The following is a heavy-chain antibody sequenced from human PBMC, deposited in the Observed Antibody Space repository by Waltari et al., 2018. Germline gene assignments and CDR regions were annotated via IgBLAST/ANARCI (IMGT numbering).Heavy chain of an antibody. CDR3: AREQRDFWSGYFIA. V-gene: IGHV1-69*08. J-gene: IGHJ5*02. CDR2: SITIFGTA. Sequence: QIQGVQSGGEVNNPGCSLRLSCTASGGPFRSYAVTCVRTAPGQGLECMGRSITIFGTANYAQKFQGRVTMTADKSTSTAYMELSSLRSEDTAVYYCAREQRDFWSGYFIAWGQGTLVTVSS. CDR1: GGPFRSYA. D-gene: IGHD3-3*01.